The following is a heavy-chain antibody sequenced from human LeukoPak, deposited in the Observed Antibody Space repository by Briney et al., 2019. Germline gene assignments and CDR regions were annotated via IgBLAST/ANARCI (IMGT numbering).Heavy chain of an antibody. CDR1: GFTFSTYA. CDR3: ARGKYDSSGYPLLGFDY. CDR2: ITGSGDGT. J-gene: IGHJ4*02. D-gene: IGHD3-22*01. Sequence: GGSLRLSCAASGFTFSTYAMTWVRQAPGKGLEWVSSITGSGDGTSAADSVKGRFTISRGNAKKSLYLQMNSLRAEDTAVYYCARGKYDSSGYPLLGFDYWGQGTLVTVSS. V-gene: IGHV3-23*01.